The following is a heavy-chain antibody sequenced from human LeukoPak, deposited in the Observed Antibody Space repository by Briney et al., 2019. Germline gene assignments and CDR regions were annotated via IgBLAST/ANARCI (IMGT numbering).Heavy chain of an antibody. CDR1: GYTFPGYY. V-gene: IGHV1-2*02. CDR3: ARGTYYYYYYYMDV. J-gene: IGHJ6*03. Sequence: ASVKVSCKASGYTFPGYYMHWVRQAPGQGLEWMGWINPNSGGTNYAQKFQGRVTMTRDTSISTAYMELSRLRSDDTAVYYCARGTYYYYYYYMDVWGKGTTVTVSS. CDR2: INPNSGGT.